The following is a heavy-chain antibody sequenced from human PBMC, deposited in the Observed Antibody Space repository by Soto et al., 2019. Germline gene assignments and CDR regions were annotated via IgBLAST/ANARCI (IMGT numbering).Heavy chain of an antibody. V-gene: IGHV1-46*01. CDR1: GYTFTSYY. Sequence: ASLKLSYKESGYTFTSYYMHWLRQATGEGVEEMGTINPSGGKKSYRQKFQGRVTMTKDTSTSTVDMELSSVRSEDTAVYYCTRSRGVTSFSYFDYWGQGTLVTVSS. CDR2: INPSGGKK. J-gene: IGHJ4*02. CDR3: TRSRGVTSFSYFDY. D-gene: IGHD3-10*01.